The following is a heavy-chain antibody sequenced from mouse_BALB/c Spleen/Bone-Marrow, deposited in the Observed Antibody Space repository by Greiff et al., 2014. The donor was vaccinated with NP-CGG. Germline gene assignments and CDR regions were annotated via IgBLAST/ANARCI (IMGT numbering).Heavy chain of an antibody. Sequence: EVQGVESGGGLVQPGGSRKLSCAASGFTFSSFAMHWIRQAPEKGLEWVAFISRGSNIIHYADTVKGRFTISRDNPKNTLFLQMTSLRSEDTAMYYCGRGDYWGQGTTLTVSS. J-gene: IGHJ2*01. CDR2: ISRGSNII. CDR1: GFTFSSFA. CDR3: GRGDY. V-gene: IGHV5-17*02.